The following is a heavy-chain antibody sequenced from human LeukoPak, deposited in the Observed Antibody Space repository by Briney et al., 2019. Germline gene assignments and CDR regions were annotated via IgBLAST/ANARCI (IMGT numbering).Heavy chain of an antibody. CDR3: ARDLAAAYYYYGMDA. CDR1: GFTFSNYW. V-gene: IGHV3-7*03. Sequence: GGSLRLSCAASGFTFSNYWMTWVRQAPGKGLEWVANVNQDGSEKYYVDSVKGRFTISRDNAKNSLYLQMNSLRAEDTAVYYCARDLAAAYYYYGMDAWGKGTTVTVSS. J-gene: IGHJ6*04. CDR2: VNQDGSEK. D-gene: IGHD6-13*01.